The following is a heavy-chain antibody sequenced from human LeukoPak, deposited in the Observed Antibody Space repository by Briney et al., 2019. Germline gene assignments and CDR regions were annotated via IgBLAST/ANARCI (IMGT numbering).Heavy chain of an antibody. CDR2: INHSGST. Sequence: SETLSLTCAVYGGSFSGYYWSWIRQPPGKGLEWIGEINHSGSTNYNPSLKSRVTISVDTSKNQSSLKLSSVTAADTAVYYCARAARLRWFDPWGQGTLVIVSS. CDR1: GGSFSGYY. V-gene: IGHV4-34*01. J-gene: IGHJ5*02. D-gene: IGHD6-6*01. CDR3: ARAARLRWFDP.